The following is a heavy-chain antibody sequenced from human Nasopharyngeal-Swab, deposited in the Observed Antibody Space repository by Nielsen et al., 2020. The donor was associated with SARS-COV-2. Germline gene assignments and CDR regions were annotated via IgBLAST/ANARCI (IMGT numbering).Heavy chain of an antibody. CDR3: AKDGRYYASGSHPFDY. V-gene: IGHV3-23*01. Sequence: GESLKISCAASGFTFSTYAMSWVRKAPGKGLDWVSAISGSGGSAYYADSVEGRFTISRDNSKNTVYLQMNTLRAEDTAVYYCAKDGRYYASGSHPFDYWGQGTLVTVSS. CDR2: ISGSGGSA. J-gene: IGHJ4*02. D-gene: IGHD3-10*01. CDR1: GFTFSTYA.